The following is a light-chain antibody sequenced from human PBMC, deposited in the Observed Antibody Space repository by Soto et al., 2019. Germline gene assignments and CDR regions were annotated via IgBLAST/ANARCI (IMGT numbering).Light chain of an antibody. J-gene: IGLJ2*01. CDR3: SSYAGSNTLV. Sequence: QSALTQPASVSGSPGQSITISCTGTSSDVGFYNYVSWYQQQHPGKAPKLMIYEVDNRPSGVSIRFSGSKSGNTASLTVSGLQAEDEADYYCSSYAGSNTLVFGGGTKLTVL. CDR1: SSDVGFYNY. CDR2: EVD. V-gene: IGLV2-14*01.